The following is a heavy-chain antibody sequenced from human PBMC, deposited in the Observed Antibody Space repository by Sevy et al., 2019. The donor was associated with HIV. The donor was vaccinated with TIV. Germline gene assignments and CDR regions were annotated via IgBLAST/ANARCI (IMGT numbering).Heavy chain of an antibody. D-gene: IGHD2-15*01. CDR2: IYYSGNT. CDR1: GGSISSSSYY. V-gene: IGHV4-39*01. J-gene: IGHJ1*01. CDR3: ATRLGYCSGSSCYPPEYFHH. Sequence: SETLSLTCIVSGGSISSSSYYWGWIRQPPGKGLEWIGSIYYSGNTYYNPSLKSRVTISVYTSKQQFSLKLSSVTAADTAVYYCATRLGYCSGSSCYPPEYFHHWGQGTLVTVSS.